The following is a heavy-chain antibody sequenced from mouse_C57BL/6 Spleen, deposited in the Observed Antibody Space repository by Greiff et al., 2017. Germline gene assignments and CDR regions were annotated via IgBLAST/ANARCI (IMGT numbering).Heavy chain of an antibody. Sequence: VQLQQPGAELVRPGSSVKLSCKASGYTFTSYWMHWVKQRPIQGLEWIGNIDPSDSETHYNQKFKDKATLTVDKSSSTAYMQLSSLTSEDSAVYYCARDYYSNPYWYFDVWGTGTTVTVSS. J-gene: IGHJ1*03. CDR3: ARDYYSNPYWYFDV. CDR1: GYTFTSYW. V-gene: IGHV1-52*01. D-gene: IGHD2-5*01. CDR2: IDPSDSET.